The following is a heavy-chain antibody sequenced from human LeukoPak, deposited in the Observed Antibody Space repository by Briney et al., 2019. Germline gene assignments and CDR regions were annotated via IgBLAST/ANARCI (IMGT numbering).Heavy chain of an antibody. J-gene: IGHJ4*02. V-gene: IGHV3-9*01. CDR1: GFTFSSYW. CDR3: AKDRVSIAAAGTLFDY. CDR2: ISWNSGSI. D-gene: IGHD6-13*01. Sequence: GGSLRLSCAASGFTFSSYWMHWVRQAPGKGLEWVSGISWNSGSIGYADSVKGRFTISRDNAKNSLYLQMNSLRAEDTALYYCAKDRVSIAAAGTLFDYWGQGTLVTVSS.